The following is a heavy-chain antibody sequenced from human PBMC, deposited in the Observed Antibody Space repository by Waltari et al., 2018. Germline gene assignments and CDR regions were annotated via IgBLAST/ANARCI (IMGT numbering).Heavy chain of an antibody. CDR2: IIPILGIA. V-gene: IGHV1-69*10. CDR1: GGTFSSYA. D-gene: IGHD1-26*01. J-gene: IGHJ3*02. Sequence: QVQLVQSGAEVKKPGSSVKVSCKASGGTFSSYAISWVRQAPGQGLEWMGGIIPILGIANNEQKSQGRVTITAEKPRSTAYMGLSSLGSEDTAVYYCAGGQGSGSYYKRVYAFDIWGQGTMVTV. CDR3: AGGQGSGSYYKRVYAFDI.